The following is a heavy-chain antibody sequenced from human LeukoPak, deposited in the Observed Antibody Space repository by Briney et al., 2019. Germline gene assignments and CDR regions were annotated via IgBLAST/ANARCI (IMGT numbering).Heavy chain of an antibody. J-gene: IGHJ5*02. Sequence: PSETLSLTCTVSGGSISSGSYYWSWIRQHPGKGLEWIGYIYYSGSTYYNPSLKSRVTISVDTSKNQFSLKLSSVTAADTAVYYCARDRWPDDPTRFLGYCSGGSCYPHWFDPWGQGTLVTVSS. CDR3: ARDRWPDDPTRFLGYCSGGSCYPHWFDP. V-gene: IGHV4-31*03. CDR1: GGSISSGSYY. D-gene: IGHD2-15*01. CDR2: IYYSGST.